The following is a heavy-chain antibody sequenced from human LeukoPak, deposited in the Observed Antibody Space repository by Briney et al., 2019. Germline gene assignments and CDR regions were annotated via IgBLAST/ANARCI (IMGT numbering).Heavy chain of an antibody. CDR1: GFTFSSYA. CDR3: AKDVAARTTGYFDY. J-gene: IGHJ4*02. V-gene: IGHV3-23*01. CDR2: ISGSGGST. Sequence: GGSLRLSCAASGFTFSSYAMSWVRQAPGKGLGWVSAISGSGGSTYYADPVKGRFTISRDNSKNTLYLQMNSPRAEDTAVYYCAKDVAARTTGYFDYWGQGTLVTVSS. D-gene: IGHD6-6*01.